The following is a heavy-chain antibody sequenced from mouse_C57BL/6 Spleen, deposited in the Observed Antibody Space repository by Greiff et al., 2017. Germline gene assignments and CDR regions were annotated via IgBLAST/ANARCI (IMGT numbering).Heavy chain of an antibody. D-gene: IGHD1-1*01. V-gene: IGHV1-72*01. CDR1: GYTFTSYW. Sequence: QVQLQQPGAELVKPGASVKLSCKASGYTFTSYWMHWVKQRPGRGLEWIGRIDPNSGGTKYNEKFKSKATLTIDKPSSTAYMQLSSLTSEDSAVCYGARSDGSSYDAMDYWGQGTSGTGSS. J-gene: IGHJ4*01. CDR2: IDPNSGGT. CDR3: ARSDGSSYDAMDY.